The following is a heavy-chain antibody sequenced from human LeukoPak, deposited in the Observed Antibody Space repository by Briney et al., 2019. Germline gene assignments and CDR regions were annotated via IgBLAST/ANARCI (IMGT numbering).Heavy chain of an antibody. J-gene: IGHJ4*02. CDR2: IYWDDDK. V-gene: IGHV2-5*02. CDR3: AHSNPLSMAYSFDY. D-gene: IGHD2/OR15-2a*01. CDR1: GFSLSTSAVG. Sequence: ESGPTLVNPTQPLTLTCTFSGFSLSTSAVGVGWIRQPPVEALEWLALIYWDDDKRYSPSLKSRLTITQDTSKNQVVLAMSNMDPVDTATYTCAHSNPLSMAYSFDYWGQGTLVTVSS.